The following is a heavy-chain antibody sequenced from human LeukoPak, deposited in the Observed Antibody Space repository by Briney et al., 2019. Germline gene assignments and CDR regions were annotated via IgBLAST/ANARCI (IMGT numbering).Heavy chain of an antibody. CDR1: GGSISSSSYY. J-gene: IGHJ6*03. V-gene: IGHV4-39*07. Sequence: SETLSLTCTVSGGSISSSSYYWGWIRQPPGKGLEWIGSIYYSGSTYYNPSLKSRVTISVDTSKNQFSLKLSSLTAADTAVYYCARSPDYFFYYYMDVWGKGTTVTISS. CDR2: IYYSGST. CDR3: ARSPDYFFYYYMDV.